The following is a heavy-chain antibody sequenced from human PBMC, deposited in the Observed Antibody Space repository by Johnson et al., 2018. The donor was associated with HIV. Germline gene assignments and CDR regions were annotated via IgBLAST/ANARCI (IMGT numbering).Heavy chain of an antibody. CDR3: AREMGREDYAFDI. CDR2: IYRGGST. CDR1: GFTVSSNY. Sequence: VQLVESGGGVVQPGRSLRLSCAASGFTVSSNYMSWVRQAPGKGLEWVSVIYRGGSTYYADSVKGRFTISRDNSKNTLYLQMNSLRAEDTAVYYCAREMGREDYAFDIWGQGTMVTVSS. V-gene: IGHV3-66*01. J-gene: IGHJ3*02. D-gene: IGHD1-26*01.